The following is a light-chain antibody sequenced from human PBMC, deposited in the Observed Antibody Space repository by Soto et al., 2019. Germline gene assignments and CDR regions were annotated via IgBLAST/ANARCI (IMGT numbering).Light chain of an antibody. CDR3: QQYDNWPET. V-gene: IGKV1-39*01. J-gene: IGKJ1*01. Sequence: DIQMTQSPSSLSASVGDRVTITCRASQSISSYLNWYQQKPGKAPKLLIYAAPSLQSGVPSRFSGSGSGTEFTLTISSLQSEDLAVYYCQQYDNWPETFGQGTKVDIK. CDR1: QSISSY. CDR2: AAP.